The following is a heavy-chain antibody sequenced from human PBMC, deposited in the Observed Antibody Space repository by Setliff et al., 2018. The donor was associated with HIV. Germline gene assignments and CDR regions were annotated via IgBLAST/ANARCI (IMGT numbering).Heavy chain of an antibody. Sequence: TLSLTCSVSGGSMSNYYWSWVRQPPGKGLEWMGDIFHTGSSTYNPSLKSRVSLPVDTSKNQFSLGLSAVTAADTAVYYCARHGYYGSGSYRSPLDYWGQGTLVTVS. V-gene: IGHV4-59*01. CDR1: GGSMSNYY. CDR3: ARHGYYGSGSYRSPLDY. J-gene: IGHJ4*02. CDR2: IFHTGSS. D-gene: IGHD3-10*01.